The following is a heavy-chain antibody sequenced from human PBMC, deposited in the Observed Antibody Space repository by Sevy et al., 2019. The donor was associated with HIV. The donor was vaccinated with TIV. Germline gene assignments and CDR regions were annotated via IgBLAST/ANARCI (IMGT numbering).Heavy chain of an antibody. CDR1: GFTVSGVH. D-gene: IGHD6-13*01. V-gene: IGHV3-53*01. J-gene: IGHJ6*02. CDR3: ARWYFKMDV. Sequence: GESLKISCSASGFTVSGVHMTWVRQASGKGLEWVSVIYDGGSTYYADSMKGRFIISRDNSKNTLYLQMNSLRVEDTAVYYCARWYFKMDVWGQGATVTVSS. CDR2: IYDGGST.